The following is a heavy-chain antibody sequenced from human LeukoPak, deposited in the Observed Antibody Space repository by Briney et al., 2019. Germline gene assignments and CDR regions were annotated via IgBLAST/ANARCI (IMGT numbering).Heavy chain of an antibody. Sequence: SETLSLTCTVSGGSISSYYWSWIRHPPGKGLEWIGYIYYSGSTNYNPSLKSRVTISVDTSKNQFSLKLSSVTAADTAVYYCARHLSDYGDYALFDYWGQGTLVTVSS. CDR2: IYYSGST. J-gene: IGHJ4*02. D-gene: IGHD4-17*01. V-gene: IGHV4-59*08. CDR1: GGSISSYY. CDR3: ARHLSDYGDYALFDY.